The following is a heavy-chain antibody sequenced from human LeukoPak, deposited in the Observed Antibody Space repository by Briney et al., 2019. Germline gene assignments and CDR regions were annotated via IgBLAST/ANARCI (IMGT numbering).Heavy chain of an antibody. CDR3: ARPGPSTAEFMDV. D-gene: IGHD2/OR15-2a*01. CDR1: GGSFSGYY. CDR2: INHSGST. Sequence: PSETLSLTCAVYGGSFSGYYWSWIRQPPGKGLEWIGEINHSGSTNYNPSLKSRVTISVDTSKNQFSLKLSSVTAADTAVYYCARPGPSTAEFMDVWGQGTTVTVSS. V-gene: IGHV4-34*01. J-gene: IGHJ6*02.